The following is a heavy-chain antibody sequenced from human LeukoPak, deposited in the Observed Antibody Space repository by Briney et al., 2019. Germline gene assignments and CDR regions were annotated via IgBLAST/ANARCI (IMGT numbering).Heavy chain of an antibody. V-gene: IGHV3-66*02. CDR3: ARQAAAATPFHY. Sequence: GGSLRLSCAASGFTVTSSYMRWLRQAPGEGLECVSIIYSGGATYYADSVKGRFAISRDNSKNTLYLQMNGLRPEDTAMCYCARQAAAATPFHYWGQGSLVTVSS. CDR1: GFTVTSSY. D-gene: IGHD6-13*01. CDR2: IYSGGAT. J-gene: IGHJ4*02.